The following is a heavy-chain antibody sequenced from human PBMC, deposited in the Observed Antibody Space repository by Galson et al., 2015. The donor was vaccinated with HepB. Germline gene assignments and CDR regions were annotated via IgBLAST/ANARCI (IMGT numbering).Heavy chain of an antibody. CDR1: GFTFSSYS. D-gene: IGHD2-21*01. CDR2: ISSSSSYI. Sequence: SLRLSCAASGFTFSSYSMNWVRQAPGKGLEWVSSISSSSSYIYYADSVKGRFTISRDNAKSSLYLQMNSLRAEDTAVYYCARERFRRNFDYWGQGTLVTVSS. CDR3: ARERFRRNFDY. J-gene: IGHJ4*02. V-gene: IGHV3-21*01.